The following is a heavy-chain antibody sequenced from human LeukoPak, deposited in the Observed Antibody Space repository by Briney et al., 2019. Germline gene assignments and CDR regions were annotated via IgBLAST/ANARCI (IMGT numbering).Heavy chain of an antibody. V-gene: IGHV3-21*01. CDR3: ARYCTFRTCSATQFDA. CDR1: GFTFSSYN. D-gene: IGHD2-8*01. CDR2: ITSGSSYI. J-gene: IGHJ5*02. Sequence: GGSLRLSCAASGFTFSSYNMNWVRQAPGKGLEWVSSITSGSSYIYYADSVKGRFTISRDNAKNSLYLQMNSLRAEDTAVYYCARYCTFRTCSATQFDAWGQGTLVTVSS.